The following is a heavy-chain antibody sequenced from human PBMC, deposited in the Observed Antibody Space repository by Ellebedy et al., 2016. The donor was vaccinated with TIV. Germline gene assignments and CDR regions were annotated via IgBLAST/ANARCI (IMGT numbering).Heavy chain of an antibody. CDR1: GGAISSYY. J-gene: IGHJ4*02. V-gene: IGHV4-4*07. Sequence: SETLSLTCTVSGGAISSYYWNWIRQPAGKGLEWIGRIYTSGSTNYNPSLKSRVTMSVDPSKNQISLYLTSVTAADTAVYYCARRSDSSGYYVFDYWGQGSLVTVSS. CDR2: IYTSGST. CDR3: ARRSDSSGYYVFDY. D-gene: IGHD3-22*01.